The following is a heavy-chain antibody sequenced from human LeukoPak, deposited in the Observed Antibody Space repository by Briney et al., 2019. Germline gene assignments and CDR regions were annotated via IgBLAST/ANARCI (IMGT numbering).Heavy chain of an antibody. CDR2: IYHSGST. D-gene: IGHD3-10*01. CDR1: GGSISSSNW. V-gene: IGHV4-4*02. Sequence: PSETLSLTCAVSGGSISSSNWWSWVRPPPGKGLEWIGEIYHSGSTNYNPSLKSRVTISVDKSKNQFSLKLDSVTAADTAVYYCARKDYGSGSFSRSFDSWGQGTLVTVSS. CDR3: ARKDYGSGSFSRSFDS. J-gene: IGHJ4*02.